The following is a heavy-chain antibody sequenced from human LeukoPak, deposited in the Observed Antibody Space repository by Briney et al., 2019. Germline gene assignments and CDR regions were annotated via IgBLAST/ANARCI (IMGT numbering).Heavy chain of an antibody. Sequence: PGGSLRLSCAASGFTFSIYWMSWVRQASGKGLEWVANIKRDGSEKTYVDSVKGRFTISRDNAKNSLYLQMSSLRAEDTAVYYCARNKKARDGYESYYSTYYVDVWGKGTTVTVSS. CDR3: ARNKKARDGYESYYSTYYVDV. J-gene: IGHJ6*03. V-gene: IGHV3-7*01. CDR2: IKRDGSEK. D-gene: IGHD5-24*01. CDR1: GFTFSIYW.